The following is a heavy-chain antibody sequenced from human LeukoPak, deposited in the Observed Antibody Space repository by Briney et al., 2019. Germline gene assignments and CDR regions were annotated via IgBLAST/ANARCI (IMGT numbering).Heavy chain of an antibody. D-gene: IGHD5-18*01. V-gene: IGHV3-23*01. J-gene: IGHJ4*02. CDR2: ISGSGGST. CDR1: GFTFSSYG. Sequence: GGTLRLSCAASGFTFSSYGMSWVRQAPGKGLEWVSAISGSGGSTYYADSVKGRFTISRDNSKNTLYLQMNSLRAEDTAAYYCAKIRSYGYVGPFDYWGQGTLVTVSS. CDR3: AKIRSYGYVGPFDY.